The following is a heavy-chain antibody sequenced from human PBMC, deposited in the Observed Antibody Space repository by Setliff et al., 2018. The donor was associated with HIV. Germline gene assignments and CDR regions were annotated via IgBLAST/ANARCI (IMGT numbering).Heavy chain of an antibody. J-gene: IGHJ1*01. Sequence: GSLRLSCAASGFNFGDYGMNWVRQAPGKGLEWVSGINWNGANSGYADSVKGRFTISRDNAKNSLYLQMRSLRLEDTALYYCAKDLGSSGWSQHWGQGTRVTVSS. CDR1: GFNFGDYG. D-gene: IGHD6-19*01. CDR3: AKDLGSSGWSQH. CDR2: INWNGANS. V-gene: IGHV3-20*04.